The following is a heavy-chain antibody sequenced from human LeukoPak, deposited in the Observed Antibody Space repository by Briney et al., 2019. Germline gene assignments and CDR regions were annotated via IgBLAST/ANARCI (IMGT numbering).Heavy chain of an antibody. V-gene: IGHV6-1*01. CDR2: TYYRSKWYN. Sequence: SQTLSLTCAISGDSASSNSAAWNWIRQSPSRGLEWLGRTYYRSKWYNDYAVSVKSRITINPDTSKNQFSLQLNSVTPEDTAVYYCARARDRYSSGWTDAFDIWGQGTMVTVSS. J-gene: IGHJ3*02. D-gene: IGHD6-19*01. CDR1: GDSASSNSAA. CDR3: ARARDRYSSGWTDAFDI.